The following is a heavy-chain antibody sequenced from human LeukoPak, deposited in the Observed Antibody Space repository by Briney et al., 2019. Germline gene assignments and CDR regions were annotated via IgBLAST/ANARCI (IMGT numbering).Heavy chain of an antibody. J-gene: IGHJ6*03. CDR1: GGTFSSYA. Sequence: SVKVSCKASGGTFSSYAISWVRQAPGQGLEWMGGIIPIFGTANYAQKFQGRVTITTDESTSTAYMELSSLRSEDTAAYYCARARYNWGDYYYYYMDVWGKGTTVTVSS. D-gene: IGHD1-20*01. CDR3: ARARYNWGDYYYYYMDV. CDR2: IIPIFGTA. V-gene: IGHV1-69*05.